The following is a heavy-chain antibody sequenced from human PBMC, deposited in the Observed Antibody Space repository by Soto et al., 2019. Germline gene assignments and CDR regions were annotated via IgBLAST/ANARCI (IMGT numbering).Heavy chain of an antibody. CDR3: AREGNTISAPHGLDV. Sequence: GSLRLSCAVSGFPFDSYSMFWVRQAPGQGLEWLASLISGSVYIFHADSIRGRFTISRDDAKNLLFLQTNSLTIEDTATYYCAREGNTISAPHGLDVWGQGTAVTVSS. J-gene: IGHJ6*02. CDR2: LISGSVYI. D-gene: IGHD3-3*01. CDR1: GFPFDSYS. V-gene: IGHV3-21*01.